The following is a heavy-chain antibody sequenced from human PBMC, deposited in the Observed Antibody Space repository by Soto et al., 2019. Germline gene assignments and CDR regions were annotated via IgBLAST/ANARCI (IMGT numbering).Heavy chain of an antibody. D-gene: IGHD2-2*02. CDR1: GFTFSNAW. V-gene: IGHV3-15*01. Sequence: GGSLRLSCAASGFTFSNAWMSWVRQAPGKGLEWVGRIKSKTDGGTTDYAAPVKGRFTISRDDSKNTLYLQMNSLKTEDTAVYYCTTDIVVVPAAIQGSVYVDYWGQGTLVTVSS. CDR2: IKSKTDGGTT. J-gene: IGHJ4*02. CDR3: TTDIVVVPAAIQGSVYVDY.